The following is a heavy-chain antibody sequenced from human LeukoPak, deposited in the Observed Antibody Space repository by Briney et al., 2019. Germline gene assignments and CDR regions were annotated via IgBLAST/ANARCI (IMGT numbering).Heavy chain of an antibody. D-gene: IGHD5-24*01. J-gene: IGHJ4*02. CDR1: GGSISSSCYY. CDR3: ARRRRDGYNYGFDY. Sequence: SETLTLTCTVSGGSISSSCYYWGWIRQPPGKGLEWIGSIYYSGSTYYNPSLKSRVTISVDTSKNQFSLKLSSVTAADTAVYYCARRRRDGYNYGFDYWGQGTLVTVSS. V-gene: IGHV4-39*01. CDR2: IYYSGST.